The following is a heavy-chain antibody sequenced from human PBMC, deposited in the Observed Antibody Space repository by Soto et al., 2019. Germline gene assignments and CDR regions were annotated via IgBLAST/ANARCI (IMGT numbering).Heavy chain of an antibody. V-gene: IGHV3-21*01. CDR3: ARDPLITLIDPNPFDI. Sequence: GALRLSCAAFGFTFSSYSMHWVRQAPGKGLEWVSSISSASGYIYYADSVKGRFTISRDNAKNSLYLQMNSLRAEDTAVYYCARDPLITLIDPNPFDIWGQGTMVTVSS. CDR2: ISSASGYI. D-gene: IGHD3-22*01. J-gene: IGHJ3*02. CDR1: GFTFSSYS.